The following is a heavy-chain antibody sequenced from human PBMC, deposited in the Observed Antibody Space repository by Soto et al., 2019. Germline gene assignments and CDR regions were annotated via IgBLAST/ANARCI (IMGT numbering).Heavy chain of an antibody. J-gene: IGHJ4*02. D-gene: IGHD6-13*01. V-gene: IGHV4-39*01. Sequence: QLQLQESGPGLVKPSETLSLTCTVSGDSISGSPYFWGWIRQPPGKGLEWIASIFYDGYTYYTPSLXGRAIISVDTSKNQFSLKLTSVAAADTAIYFCARLQAAVPHYWGQGTLVIVSS. CDR2: IFYDGYT. CDR3: ARLQAAVPHY. CDR1: GDSISGSPYF.